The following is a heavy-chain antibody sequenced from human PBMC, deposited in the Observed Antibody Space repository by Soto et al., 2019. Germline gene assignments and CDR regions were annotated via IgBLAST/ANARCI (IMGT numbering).Heavy chain of an antibody. CDR1: GGTFSSYA. D-gene: IGHD3-10*01. V-gene: IGHV1-69*13. CDR2: IIPIFGTA. Sequence: SVKVSCKASGGTFSSYAISWVRQAPGQGLEWMGGIIPIFGTANYAQKFQGRVTITADESTSTAYMELSSLRSEDTAVYYCASKVMVRGVIGWFDPWGQGTLVTVSS. CDR3: ASKVMVRGVIGWFDP. J-gene: IGHJ5*02.